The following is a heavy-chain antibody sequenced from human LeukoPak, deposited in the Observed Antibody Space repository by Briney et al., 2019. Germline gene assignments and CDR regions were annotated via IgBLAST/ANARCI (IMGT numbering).Heavy chain of an antibody. Sequence: KAGGSLRLSCAASGFTFSNYWMGWVRQAPGKRPEWVANMNIDGSEKYYADSVKGRFSISRDNARNSVYLQMASLRVEDTAVYYCARDPVEWELLLVYWGQGTLVTVSS. J-gene: IGHJ4*02. CDR1: GFTFSNYW. V-gene: IGHV3-7*01. D-gene: IGHD1-26*01. CDR2: MNIDGSEK. CDR3: ARDPVEWELLLVY.